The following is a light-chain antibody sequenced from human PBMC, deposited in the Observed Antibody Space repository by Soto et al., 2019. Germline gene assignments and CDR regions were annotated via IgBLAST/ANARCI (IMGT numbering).Light chain of an antibody. CDR2: AAS. V-gene: IGKV3-15*01. CDR3: QQYSDWPLVT. J-gene: IGKJ4*01. Sequence: IVMTQSPATLSVSLGERATLSCRASQSVGTYLAWYQQKPGQPPSLLIFAASIRATGIPARFSGTGSGSDFTLTINGLQSEDFAVYSCQQYSDWPLVTFGGGTRVEIK. CDR1: QSVGTY.